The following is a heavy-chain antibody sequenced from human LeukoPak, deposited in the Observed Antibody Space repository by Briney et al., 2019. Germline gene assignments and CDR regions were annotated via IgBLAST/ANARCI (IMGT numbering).Heavy chain of an antibody. Sequence: SPSETLSLTCTVSGGSISSSPYYWGWIRQPPGKGLEWIGTIYYSGSTYYNPSLKSRVTISVDTSKNQFSLKLSSVTAADTAVYYCARFYYYDSSGYYPRYFDHWGPGTLVTVSS. CDR2: IYYSGST. CDR3: ARFYYYDSSGYYPRYFDH. J-gene: IGHJ4*02. D-gene: IGHD3-22*01. CDR1: GGSISSSPYY. V-gene: IGHV4-39*07.